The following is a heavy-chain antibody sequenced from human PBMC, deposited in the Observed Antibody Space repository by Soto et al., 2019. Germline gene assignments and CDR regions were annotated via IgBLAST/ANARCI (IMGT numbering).Heavy chain of an antibody. CDR3: ARSSLAAAGPHDAFDI. CDR2: ISYDGSNK. J-gene: IGHJ3*02. V-gene: IGHV3-30-3*01. D-gene: IGHD6-13*01. Sequence: GGSLRLSCAASGFTFSSYAMHWVRQAPGKGLEWVAVISYDGSNKYYADSVKGRFTISRDNSKNTLYLQMNSLRAEDTAVYYCARSSLAAAGPHDAFDIWGQGTMVTVS. CDR1: GFTFSSYA.